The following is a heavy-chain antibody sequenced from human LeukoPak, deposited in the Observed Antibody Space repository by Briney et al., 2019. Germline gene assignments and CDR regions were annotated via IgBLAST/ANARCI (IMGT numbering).Heavy chain of an antibody. J-gene: IGHJ4*02. CDR3: ARGEPDGPYYFDY. Sequence: ASVKVSCKASGYTFTGYYMHWVRQAPGQGLEWMGWINPNSGGTNYAQKFQGRVTMTRDTSISTAYMELSRLRSDDTAVYYCARGEPDGPYYFDYWGQGTLVTVSS. D-gene: IGHD1-14*01. V-gene: IGHV1-2*02. CDR1: GYTFTGYY. CDR2: INPNSGGT.